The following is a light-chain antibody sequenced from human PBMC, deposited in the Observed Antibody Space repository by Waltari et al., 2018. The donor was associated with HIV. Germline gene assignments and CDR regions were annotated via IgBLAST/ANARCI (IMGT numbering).Light chain of an antibody. CDR3: AAWDDSLSGHVV. CDR2: RSN. V-gene: IGLV1-47*01. CDR1: SSHIGSNY. J-gene: IGLJ2*01. Sequence: HSVLTHPPSASGTPGQRVTIPCPGSSSHIGSNYVYCYQQLPGTAPKLLIYRSNQRPSGVPGRFSGSKSGTSASLAISGLRSEDEADYYCAAWDDSLSGHVVFGGGTKLTVL.